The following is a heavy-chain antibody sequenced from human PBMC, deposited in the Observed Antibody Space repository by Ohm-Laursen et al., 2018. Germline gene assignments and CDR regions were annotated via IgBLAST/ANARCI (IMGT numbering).Heavy chain of an antibody. CDR2: INPSSGDT. V-gene: IGHV1-18*01. CDR1: GYTFTSHG. Sequence: GSSVKVSCKASGYTFTSHGISWVRQAPGQGLEWVGWINPSSGDTNYAQKFQDRVTMTTDTSTSTAYVELRSLRSDDTAVYYCTRDLSPTRFDFWGQGTLVTVSS. CDR3: TRDLSPTRFDF. J-gene: IGHJ4*02.